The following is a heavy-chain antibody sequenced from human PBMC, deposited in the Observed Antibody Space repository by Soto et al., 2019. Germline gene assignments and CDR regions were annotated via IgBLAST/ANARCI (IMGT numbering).Heavy chain of an antibody. Sequence: QVQLVESGGGVVQTGRSLRLSCAASGFTFSSYGMHWVRQAPGKGLEWVAVISYDGSKEFYADSVKGRFTISRDNSENTLYLQMKSLRAEDTAVYYCAKDLRLWSKDYYYYGMDVWGQGTTVTVSS. CDR2: ISYDGSKE. CDR3: AKDLRLWSKDYYYYGMDV. J-gene: IGHJ6*02. D-gene: IGHD5-18*01. CDR1: GFTFSSYG. V-gene: IGHV3-30*18.